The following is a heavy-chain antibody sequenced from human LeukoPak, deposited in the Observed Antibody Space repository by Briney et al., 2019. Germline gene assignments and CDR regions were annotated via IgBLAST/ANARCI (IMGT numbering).Heavy chain of an antibody. Sequence: GGSLRLSCAASGFTVSSNYMSWVRQAPGKGLEWVSVIYSGGSTYYADSVKGRFTISRHNSKNTLYLQMNSLRAEDTAVYYCARDQRIGGYNSYYYYGMDVWGQGTTVTVSS. CDR3: ARDQRIGGYNSYYYYGMDV. J-gene: IGHJ6*02. V-gene: IGHV3-53*04. CDR1: GFTVSSNY. CDR2: IYSGGST. D-gene: IGHD5-24*01.